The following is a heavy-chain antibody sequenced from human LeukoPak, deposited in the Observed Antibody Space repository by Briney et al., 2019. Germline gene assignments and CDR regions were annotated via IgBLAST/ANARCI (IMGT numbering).Heavy chain of an antibody. CDR3: ARDWGDYAPTYYFDY. D-gene: IGHD4-17*01. J-gene: IGHJ4*02. Sequence: GGSLRLSCAASGFSFSTYAMHWVRQAPGKGLEWVAVISYDGSNEYYADSVKGRFTISRDNSKNTLYLQMNTLRAEDTAVFYCARDWGDYAPTYYFDYWGRGTVVTVSS. V-gene: IGHV3-30-3*01. CDR2: ISYDGSNE. CDR1: GFSFSTYA.